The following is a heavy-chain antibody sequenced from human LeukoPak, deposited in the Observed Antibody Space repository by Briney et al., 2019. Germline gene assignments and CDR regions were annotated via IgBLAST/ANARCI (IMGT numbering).Heavy chain of an antibody. CDR1: GGSISSSNYY. Sequence: SETLSLTCTVSGGSISSSNYYWGWIRQPPGKGLEWIGSIYYSGSTYYNPSLKSRVTISVDTSKNQFSLKLSSVTAADTAVYYCARVRQQLVADWGQGTLVTVSS. CDR3: ARVRQQLVAD. V-gene: IGHV4-39*07. D-gene: IGHD6-13*01. J-gene: IGHJ4*02. CDR2: IYYSGST.